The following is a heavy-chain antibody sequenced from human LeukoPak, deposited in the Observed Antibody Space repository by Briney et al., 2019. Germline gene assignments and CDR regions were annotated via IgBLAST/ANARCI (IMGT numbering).Heavy chain of an antibody. Sequence: GGSLRLSCAASGFTFSSFSMNWVRQAPGKGLEWVSAISGSGGSTYYADSVKGRFTISRDNSKNTLYLQMNSLRAEDAAVYYCANEYSKGDVWGQGTMVTVSS. CDR3: ANEYSKGDV. J-gene: IGHJ3*01. CDR1: GFTFSSFS. V-gene: IGHV3-23*01. D-gene: IGHD4-11*01. CDR2: ISGSGGST.